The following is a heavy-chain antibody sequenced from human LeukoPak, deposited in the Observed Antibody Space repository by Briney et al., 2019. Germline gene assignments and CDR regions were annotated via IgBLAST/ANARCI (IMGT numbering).Heavy chain of an antibody. D-gene: IGHD3-9*01. J-gene: IGHJ4*02. CDR3: ARLEFLTGYSYYFDY. V-gene: IGHV4-59*01. CDR1: GGSISSYY. CDR2: IYYSGST. Sequence: PETLFLTCTVSGGSISSYYWSWIRQPPGKGLEWIGYIYYSGSTNYNPSLKSRVTISVDTSKNQFSLKLSSVTAADTAVYYCARLEFLTGYSYYFDYWGQGTLVTVSS.